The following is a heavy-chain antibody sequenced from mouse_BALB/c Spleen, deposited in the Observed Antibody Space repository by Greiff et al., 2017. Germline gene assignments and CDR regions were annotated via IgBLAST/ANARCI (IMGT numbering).Heavy chain of an antibody. CDR1: GYTFTSYW. V-gene: IGHV1-5*01. Sequence: EVQVVESGTVLARPGASVKMSCKASGYTFTSYWMHWVKQRPGQGLEWIGAIYPGNSDTSYNQKFKGKAKLTAVTSTSTAYMELSSLTNEDSAVYYCTRSDGYSYYFDYWGQGTTLTVSS. J-gene: IGHJ2*01. D-gene: IGHD2-3*01. CDR2: IYPGNSDT. CDR3: TRSDGYSYYFDY.